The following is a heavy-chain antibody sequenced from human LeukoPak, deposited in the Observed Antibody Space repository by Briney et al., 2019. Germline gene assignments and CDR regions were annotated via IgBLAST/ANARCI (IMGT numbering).Heavy chain of an antibody. CDR3: ASTVRSSSPFDY. Sequence: GESLRISCKASGYSFTTFWIGWVRQMPGKGLEWMGIIYPGDSDTRYSPSFQGQVTISADKSISTAYLHWSSLKASDTAMYYCASTVRSSSPFDYWGQGTLVTVSS. V-gene: IGHV5-51*01. CDR2: IYPGDSDT. J-gene: IGHJ4*02. D-gene: IGHD6-6*01. CDR1: GYSFTTFW.